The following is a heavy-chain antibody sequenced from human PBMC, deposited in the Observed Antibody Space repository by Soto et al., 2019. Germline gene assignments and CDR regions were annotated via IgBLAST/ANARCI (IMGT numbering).Heavy chain of an antibody. CDR1: GFTFSNYV. J-gene: IGHJ5*01. CDR3: ARDLDWVLYDS. D-gene: IGHD3-3*01. V-gene: IGHV3-74*01. Sequence: GGSLRLSCAASGFTFSNYVMHLVRQAPGKGLVWVSRVSHDGSTTRYAESVKGRFTISKKNSKNTLYLQMNSLRDEDTAVYYCARDLDWVLYDSWGQGTPVTVSS. CDR2: VSHDGSTT.